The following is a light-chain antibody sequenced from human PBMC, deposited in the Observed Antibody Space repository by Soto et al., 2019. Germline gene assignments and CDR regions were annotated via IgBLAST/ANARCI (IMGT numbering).Light chain of an antibody. CDR3: QSYDSSLSGVV. CDR2: GNS. V-gene: IGLV1-40*01. J-gene: IGLJ2*01. CDR1: SSNIGADYA. Sequence: QSVLTQPPSVSGAPGQRVTISCTGSSSNIGADYAVHWYQQLPGTAPKLLIYGNSNRPSGVPDHFSGSRSGTSASLVITGLQAEDEADYYSQSYDSSLSGVVFGGGTKLTVL.